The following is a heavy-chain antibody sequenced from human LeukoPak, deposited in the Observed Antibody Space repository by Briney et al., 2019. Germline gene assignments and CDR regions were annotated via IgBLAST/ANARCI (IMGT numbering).Heavy chain of an antibody. CDR2: INTNSGGT. D-gene: IGHD3-22*01. V-gene: IGHV1-2*02. Sequence: ATVKVSCKASGYTFTDYHMHWVRQAPGQGLEWMGWINTNSGGTKYAQKFQGRVTMTRDTSISAAYMELSRLRSDDTALYYCATYYYDSSGWDYWGQGSLVTVSS. CDR1: GYTFTDYH. J-gene: IGHJ4*02. CDR3: ATYYYDSSGWDY.